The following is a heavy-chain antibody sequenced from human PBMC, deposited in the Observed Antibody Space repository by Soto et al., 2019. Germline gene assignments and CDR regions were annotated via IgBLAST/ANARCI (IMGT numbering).Heavy chain of an antibody. Sequence: SETLSLTCTVSGGSISSSTYYWGWMRQPPGKGLEWIAYFFIGGNTYYNPSLKSRVTISVDTSKNQFSLKLSSVTAADTAVYYCARYKSNYYYGMDVWGQGTTVTVSS. D-gene: IGHD1-20*01. J-gene: IGHJ6*02. CDR3: ARYKSNYYYGMDV. V-gene: IGHV4-39*07. CDR1: GGSISSSTYY. CDR2: FFIGGNT.